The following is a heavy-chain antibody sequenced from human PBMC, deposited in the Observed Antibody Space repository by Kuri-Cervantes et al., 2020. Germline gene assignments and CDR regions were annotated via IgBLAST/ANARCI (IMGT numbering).Heavy chain of an antibody. CDR3: ARGSGLRQQLVLRY. CDR2: INPSGGST. D-gene: IGHD6-13*01. Sequence: ASVKVSCKASGYTFTSYYMHWVRQAPGQGLEWMGIINPSGGSTNYAQKLQGRVTMTRNTSISTAYMELSSLRSEDTAVYYCARGSGLRQQLVLRYWGQGTLVTVSS. J-gene: IGHJ4*02. CDR1: GYTFTSYY. V-gene: IGHV1-46*01.